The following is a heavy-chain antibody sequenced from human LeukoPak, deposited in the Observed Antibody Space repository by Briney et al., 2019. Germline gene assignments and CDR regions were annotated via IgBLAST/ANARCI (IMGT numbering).Heavy chain of an antibody. D-gene: IGHD5-18*01. J-gene: IGHJ3*01. CDR2: IYHSGST. V-gene: IGHV4-34*01. CDR3: ARPRRGYSYKFADAFDL. CDR1: GGSFSGYY. Sequence: SGTLSLTCAVYGGSFSGYYWSWIRQPPGKGLEWIGEIYHSGSTNYNPSLKSRVTISVDTSKNQFSLKLSSVTAADTAVYYCARPRRGYSYKFADAFDLWGQGTMVTVSS.